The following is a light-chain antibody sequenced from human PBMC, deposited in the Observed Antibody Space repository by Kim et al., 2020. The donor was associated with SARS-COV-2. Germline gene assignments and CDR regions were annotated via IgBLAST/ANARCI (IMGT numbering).Light chain of an antibody. J-gene: IGLJ2*01. Sequence: PGKTARITCGGNNIGSKSVHWYQQKPGQAPVLVIYYDSDRPSGIPERFSGSNSGNTATLTISRVEAGDEADYYCQVWDSSSDNVVFGGGTQLTVL. CDR2: YDS. V-gene: IGLV3-21*04. CDR1: NIGSKS. CDR3: QVWDSSSDNVV.